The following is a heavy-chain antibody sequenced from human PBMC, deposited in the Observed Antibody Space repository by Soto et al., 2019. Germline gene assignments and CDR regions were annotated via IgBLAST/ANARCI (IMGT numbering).Heavy chain of an antibody. CDR2: IYWDDNK. Sequence: QITLKESGPTLVKPTQTLMLTSTFSGFSLSTSGVGVGWIRQPPGKILEWLALIYWDDNKRYSPSLKTRLTVTKDTSKNQVVLTMTNMDPVDTATYYCAHRIVTNDWFDPCGQGTLVTSSS. J-gene: IGHJ5*02. CDR1: GFSLSTSGVG. V-gene: IGHV2-5*02. CDR3: AHRIVTNDWFDP. D-gene: IGHD3-22*01.